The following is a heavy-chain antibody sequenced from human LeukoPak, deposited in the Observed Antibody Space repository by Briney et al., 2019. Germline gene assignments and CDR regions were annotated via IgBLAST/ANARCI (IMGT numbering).Heavy chain of an antibody. CDR2: IYSGGST. CDR1: EFSVGSNY. J-gene: IGHJ3*02. V-gene: IGHV3-53*01. D-gene: IGHD3-22*01. Sequence: GGSLRLSCAASEFSVGSNYMTWVRQAPGKGLEWVSVIYSGGSTYYADSVKGRFTISRDNSKNTLYLQMNSLRAEDTAVYYCARGLWYDSSGPSDDTFDIWGQGTMVTVSS. CDR3: ARGLWYDSSGPSDDTFDI.